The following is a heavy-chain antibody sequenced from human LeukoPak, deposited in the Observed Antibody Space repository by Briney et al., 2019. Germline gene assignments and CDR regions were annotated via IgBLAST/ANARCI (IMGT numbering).Heavy chain of an antibody. J-gene: IGHJ4*02. D-gene: IGHD3-16*01. CDR3: ARSYGLGGNYFDY. CDR2: INPNSGGT. V-gene: IGHV1-2*02. Sequence: ASVKVSCKASGYTFTDYYMHWVRQAPGQGLEWMGWINPNSGGTNYAQKFQGRVTMTRDTSISTAYMELSRLRSDDTAMYYCARSYGLGGNYFDYWGQGTLVTVSS. CDR1: GYTFTDYY.